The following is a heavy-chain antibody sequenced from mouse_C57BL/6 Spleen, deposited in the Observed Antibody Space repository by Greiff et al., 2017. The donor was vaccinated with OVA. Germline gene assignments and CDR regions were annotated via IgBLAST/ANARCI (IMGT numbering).Heavy chain of an antibody. D-gene: IGHD1-3*01. V-gene: IGHV1-9*01. CDR1: GYTFTGYW. J-gene: IGHJ2*01. CDR3: ARYIENNYVDY. Sequence: QVQLQQSGAELMKPGASVTLSCKATGYTFTGYWIEWVKQRPGHGLEWLGEILPGSGSTNYNEKFKGKATFTADTSSNTAYMQLSSLTTEDSAIYGGARYIENNYVDYWGQGTTLTVSS. CDR2: ILPGSGST.